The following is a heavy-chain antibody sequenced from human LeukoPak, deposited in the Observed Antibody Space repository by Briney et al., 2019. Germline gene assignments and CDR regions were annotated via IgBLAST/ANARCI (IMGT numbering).Heavy chain of an antibody. J-gene: IGHJ4*02. D-gene: IGHD1-20*01. CDR1: GGSISSYY. CDR3: ARTRYNWNPFDY. CDR2: MYSSGST. Sequence: SETLSLTCTVSGGSISSYYWSWIRQPAGKGLEWIGRMYSSGSTNYNPSLKSRVTISVDTSKNQFSLKLSSVTAADTAVYYCARTRYNWNPFDYWGQGTLVTVSS. V-gene: IGHV4-4*07.